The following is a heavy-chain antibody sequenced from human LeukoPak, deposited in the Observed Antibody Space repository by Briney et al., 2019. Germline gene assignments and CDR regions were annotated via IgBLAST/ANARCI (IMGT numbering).Heavy chain of an antibody. V-gene: IGHV1-2*02. CDR3: AKGAHYHDSSEGFDY. J-gene: IGHJ4*02. D-gene: IGHD3-22*01. CDR1: GCTFTGYY. CDR2: INPNSGGT. Sequence: ASVKVSCKASGCTFTGYYMHWVRQAPGQGLEWMGWINPNSGGTNYAQKFQGRVTMTRDTSISTAYMELSRLRSDDTAVYYCAKGAHYHDSSEGFDYWGQGTLVSVSS.